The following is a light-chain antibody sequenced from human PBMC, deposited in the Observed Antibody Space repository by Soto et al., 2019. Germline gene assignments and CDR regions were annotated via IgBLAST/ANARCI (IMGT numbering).Light chain of an antibody. CDR2: DVS. Sequence: QSALTQPASVSGSPGQSITISCTGTSSDVGGYNYVYWYQQHPGKAPKLMIYDVSNRPSGVSNRFSGSKSVNTASLTISGLQAEDEADYYCSSYTSSSTVVFGGGTK. V-gene: IGLV2-14*03. CDR3: SSYTSSSTVV. CDR1: SSDVGGYNY. J-gene: IGLJ2*01.